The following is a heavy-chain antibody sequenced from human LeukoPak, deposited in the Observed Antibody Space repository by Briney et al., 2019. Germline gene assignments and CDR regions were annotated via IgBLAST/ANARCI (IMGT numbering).Heavy chain of an antibody. CDR1: GFTFSSYS. D-gene: IGHD3-22*01. CDR2: ISSSSSTI. V-gene: IGHV3-48*04. J-gene: IGHJ3*02. CDR3: ARANYDSSGSETFDI. Sequence: GGSLRLSCAASGFTFSSYSMNWVRQAPGKGQEWVSYISSSSSTIYYADSVKGRFTISRDNAKNSLYLQMNSLRAEDTAVYYCARANYDSSGSETFDIWGQGTMVTVSS.